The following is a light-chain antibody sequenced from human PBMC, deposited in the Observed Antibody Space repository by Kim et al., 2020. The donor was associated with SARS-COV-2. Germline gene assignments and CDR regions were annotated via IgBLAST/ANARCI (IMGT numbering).Light chain of an antibody. CDR2: ATS. CDR3: QKYDSAPWT. J-gene: IGKJ1*01. Sequence: DIQMTQSPSSLSASVGDEVTITCRASQGINNYLAWYQQKPGKAPKLLIYATSTLQSGVPSRLRGSRSGTDFTLIITRLQPEDVATYYCQKYDSAPWTFGQGTKVEIK. CDR1: QGINNY. V-gene: IGKV1-27*01.